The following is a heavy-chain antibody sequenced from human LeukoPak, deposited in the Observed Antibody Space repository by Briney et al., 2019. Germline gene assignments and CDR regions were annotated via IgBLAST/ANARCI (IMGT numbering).Heavy chain of an antibody. D-gene: IGHD1-26*01. CDR1: GFTFNHAW. CDR2: IKSKTNGGTT. J-gene: IGHJ4*02. Sequence: GGSLRLSCAASGFTFNHAWMSRVRQAPGKGLEWVGRIKSKTNGGTTDYAAPVKGRFTISRDDSRNTLYLQMNSLKTEDTAVYYCTWVGARYYFDYWGQGTLVTVSS. V-gene: IGHV3-15*01. CDR3: TWVGARYYFDY.